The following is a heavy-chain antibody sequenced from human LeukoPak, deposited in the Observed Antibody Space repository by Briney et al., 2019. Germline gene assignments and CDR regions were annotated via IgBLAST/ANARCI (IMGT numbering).Heavy chain of an antibody. CDR1: GFTFDNYA. V-gene: IGHV3-43*02. Sequence: GGSLRLSCAASGFTFDNYAMDWVRQAPGKGLEWVSLISGDGGSTYYADSVKGRFTISRDNSKNSLYLQMNRLRTEDTALYYCAKDLSGSSDLGYWGQGTLVTVSS. J-gene: IGHJ4*02. CDR2: ISGDGGST. D-gene: IGHD2-2*01. CDR3: AKDLSGSSDLGY.